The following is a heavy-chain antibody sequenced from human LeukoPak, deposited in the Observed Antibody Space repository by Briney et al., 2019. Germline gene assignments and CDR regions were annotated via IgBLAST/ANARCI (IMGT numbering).Heavy chain of an antibody. D-gene: IGHD6-19*01. CDR3: ASCIAVAANDAFDI. CDR2: ISPYNGNA. J-gene: IGHJ3*02. Sequence: ASVKVSCKASGYTFTTYGITWVRQAPGQGLEWMGWISPYNGNANYAQKLQGRVTMTTDTSTSTAYMELSRLRSDDTAVYYCASCIAVAANDAFDIWGQGTMVTVSS. V-gene: IGHV1-18*01. CDR1: GYTFTTYG.